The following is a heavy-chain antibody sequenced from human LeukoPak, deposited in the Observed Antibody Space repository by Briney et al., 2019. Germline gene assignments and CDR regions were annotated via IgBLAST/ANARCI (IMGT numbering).Heavy chain of an antibody. CDR3: TRVLGGGIPWFDY. V-gene: IGHV3-72*01. D-gene: IGHD2-2*01. CDR2: TRNKANSYTT. CDR1: GFTFSDHY. Sequence: AGGSLRLSCAASGFTFSDHYMDWVRQAPGKGPEWVGRTRNKANSYTTDYAASVKGRFTVSRDDSKNSLYLQMTSLKAEDTAVYYCTRVLGGGIPWFDYWGQGALVTVSS. J-gene: IGHJ5*01.